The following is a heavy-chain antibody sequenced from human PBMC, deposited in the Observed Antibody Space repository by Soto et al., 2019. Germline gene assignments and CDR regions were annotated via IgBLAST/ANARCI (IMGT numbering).Heavy chain of an antibody. CDR2: IYPGDSDT. Sequence: GESLKISCKGSGYSFTSYWIGWVRQMPGKGLELMGIIYPGDSDTRYSPSFQGQVTISADKSISTAYLQWSSLKASDTAMYYCATAAYYYDSSGYYPDAFDIWGQGTMVTVSS. J-gene: IGHJ3*02. CDR3: ATAAYYYDSSGYYPDAFDI. D-gene: IGHD3-22*01. V-gene: IGHV5-51*01. CDR1: GYSFTSYW.